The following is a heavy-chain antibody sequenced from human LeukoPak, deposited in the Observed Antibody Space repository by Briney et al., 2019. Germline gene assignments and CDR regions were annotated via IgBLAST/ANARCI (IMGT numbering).Heavy chain of an antibody. CDR3: ARVLHCGGDCYSVFPDY. J-gene: IGHJ4*02. V-gene: IGHV3-30-3*01. Sequence: PGGSLRLSCAASGFTFSSYAMHWVRQAPGKGLEWVAVISYDGSNKYYADSVKGRFTISRDNSKNTLYLQMNSLRAEDTAVYYCARVLHCGGDCYSVFPDYWGQGTLVTVSS. D-gene: IGHD2-21*02. CDR1: GFTFSSYA. CDR2: ISYDGSNK.